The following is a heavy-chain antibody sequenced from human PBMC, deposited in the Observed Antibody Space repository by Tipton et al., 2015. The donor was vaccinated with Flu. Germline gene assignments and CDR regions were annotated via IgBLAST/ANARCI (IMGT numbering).Heavy chain of an antibody. Sequence: GSLRLSCATPGFAFRDYGMHWVRQAPGKGLEWVTFIQYDGGSKYYADSVKGRFTISRDNSRSTVYLQMDSLRAEDTAVYFCAKGLWKYCSGGSCLIFDSWGQGTLVTVSS. V-gene: IGHV3-30*02. CDR1: GFAFRDYG. CDR3: AKGLWKYCSGGSCLIFDS. J-gene: IGHJ4*02. D-gene: IGHD2-15*01. CDR2: IQYDGGSK.